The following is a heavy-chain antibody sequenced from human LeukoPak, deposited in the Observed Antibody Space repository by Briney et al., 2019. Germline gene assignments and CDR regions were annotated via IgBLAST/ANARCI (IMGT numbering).Heavy chain of an antibody. CDR2: INPNSGGT. D-gene: IGHD3-10*01. J-gene: IGHJ4*02. CDR3: ARDRVTMVRGVRVSLDY. V-gene: IGHV1-2*02. CDR1: GYTFTGYY. Sequence: ASVKVSCKASGYTFTGYYMHWVRQAPGQGLEWMGWINPNSGGTNYAQKFQGGVTMTRDTSISTAYMELSRLRSDDTAVYYCARDRVTMVRGVRVSLDYWGQGTLVTVSS.